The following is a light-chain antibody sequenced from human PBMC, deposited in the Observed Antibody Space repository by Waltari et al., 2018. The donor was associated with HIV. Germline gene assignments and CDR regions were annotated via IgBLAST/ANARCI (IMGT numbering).Light chain of an antibody. CDR3: EAWDDSLNGVV. Sequence: QSVLTQPPSASGTPGQRVTISCSGSSPNIGINSVTWYQQFPGTAPKLLIYTNNQRPSGVPKRFSASKSGTSASLAISRLQSEDEADYYCEAWDDSLNGVVFGGGTKLTVL. V-gene: IGLV1-44*01. CDR1: SPNIGINS. J-gene: IGLJ2*01. CDR2: TNN.